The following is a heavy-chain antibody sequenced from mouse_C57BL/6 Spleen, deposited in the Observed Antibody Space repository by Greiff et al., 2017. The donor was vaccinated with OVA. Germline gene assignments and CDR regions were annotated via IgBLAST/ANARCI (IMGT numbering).Heavy chain of an antibody. CDR2: IDPSDSNT. Sequence: QVQLQQPGAELVMPGASVKLSCKASGYTFTSYWMHWVKQRPGQGLEWIGEIDPSDSNTNYNQKFKGKSTLTVDKSSSTAYMQLSSLASEDSAVYYCAREETLYYFDCWGQGTTLTVSS. CDR3: AREETLYYFDC. CDR1: GYTFTSYW. J-gene: IGHJ2*01. V-gene: IGHV1-69*01.